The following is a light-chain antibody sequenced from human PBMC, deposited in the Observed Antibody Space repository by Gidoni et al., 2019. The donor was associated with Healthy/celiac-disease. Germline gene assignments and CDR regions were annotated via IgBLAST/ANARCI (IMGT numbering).Light chain of an antibody. J-gene: IGLJ2*01. CDR3: SSYTSSSTRVV. Sequence: YALTQPASVSGSTGQSITIACTGTSSDVVGYNHVPWYQPHPGKAPKPIIYEVSNGPSGVSNRFSGSRSGNTASLTISGLQAEDEADYYCSSYTSSSTRVVFGGGTKLPVL. CDR1: SSDVVGYNH. CDR2: EVS. V-gene: IGLV2-14*01.